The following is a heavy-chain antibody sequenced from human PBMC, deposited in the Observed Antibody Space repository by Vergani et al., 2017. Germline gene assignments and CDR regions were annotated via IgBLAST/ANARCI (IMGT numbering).Heavy chain of an antibody. J-gene: IGHJ5*02. Sequence: QVQLQESGPGLVKPSETLSLTCTVSGGSVSSGSYYWSWIRQPPGKGLEWIGYIYYSGSTNYNPSLKSRVTISVDTSKNQFSLKLSSVTAADTAVYYCAATWLHNWFDPWGQGTLVTVSS. D-gene: IGHD1-26*01. V-gene: IGHV4-61*01. CDR3: AATWLHNWFDP. CDR1: GGSVSSGSYY. CDR2: IYYSGST.